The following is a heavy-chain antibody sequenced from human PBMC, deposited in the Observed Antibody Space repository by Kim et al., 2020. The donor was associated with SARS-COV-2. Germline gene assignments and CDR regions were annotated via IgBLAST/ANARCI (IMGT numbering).Heavy chain of an antibody. D-gene: IGHD2-15*01. J-gene: IGHJ4*02. Sequence: SETLSLTCAVYGGSFSGYYWSWIRQPPGKGLEWIGEINHSGSTNYNPSLKSRVTISVDTSKNQFSLKLSSVTAADTAVYYCARGVAKGLFRFDYWGQGTLVTVSS. V-gene: IGHV4-34*01. CDR3: ARGVAKGLFRFDY. CDR1: GGSFSGYY. CDR2: INHSGST.